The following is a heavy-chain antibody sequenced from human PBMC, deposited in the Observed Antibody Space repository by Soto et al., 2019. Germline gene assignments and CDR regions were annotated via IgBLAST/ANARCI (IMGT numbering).Heavy chain of an antibody. CDR3: ARDDTAMVDYYYYYMDV. D-gene: IGHD5-18*01. CDR2: IWYDGSNK. Sequence: GGSLRLSCAASGFTFSSYGMHWVRQAPGKGLEWVAVIWYDGSNKYYADSVKGRFTISRDNSKNTLYLQMNSLRAEDTAVYYCARDDTAMVDYYYYYMDVWGKGTTVTVSS. J-gene: IGHJ6*03. CDR1: GFTFSSYG. V-gene: IGHV3-33*01.